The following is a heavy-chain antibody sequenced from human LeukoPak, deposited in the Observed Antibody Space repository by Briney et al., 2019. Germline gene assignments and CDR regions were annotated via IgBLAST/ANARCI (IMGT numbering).Heavy chain of an antibody. Sequence: GGSLRLSCPAAGFSVSSNYMSWVRQAPGKGVEWVSALYAGGSIWHADSVKGRFTISRDNSRNPLYLQMNSLRAEDTAVYFCARDLGSPQTGAQYFQNWGQGTLVTVSS. CDR3: ARDLGSPQTGAQYFQN. CDR1: GFSVSSNY. D-gene: IGHD1-1*01. V-gene: IGHV3-66*01. J-gene: IGHJ1*01. CDR2: LYAGGSI.